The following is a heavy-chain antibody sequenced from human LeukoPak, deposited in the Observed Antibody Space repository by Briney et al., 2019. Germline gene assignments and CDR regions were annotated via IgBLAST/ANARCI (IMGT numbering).Heavy chain of an antibody. CDR1: GFTVSSNY. Sequence: PGGSLRLSCAASGFTVSSNYMSWVRQAPGKGLEWASVIYSGGSTYYADSVKGRFTISRDNSKNTLYLQMNSLRAEDTAVYYCARVTTVVTLFDAFDIWGQGTMVTVSS. D-gene: IGHD4-23*01. CDR3: ARVTTVVTLFDAFDI. J-gene: IGHJ3*02. CDR2: IYSGGST. V-gene: IGHV3-53*01.